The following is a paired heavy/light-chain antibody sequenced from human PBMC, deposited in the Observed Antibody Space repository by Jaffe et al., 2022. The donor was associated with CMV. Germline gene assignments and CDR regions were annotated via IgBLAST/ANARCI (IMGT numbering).Heavy chain of an antibody. CDR3: VREYRPSSGWYRPGPEDHFDL. D-gene: IGHD6-19*01. J-gene: IGHJ2*01. CDR1: GGSISSYY. Sequence: QVQLLESGPGLVKPSETLSLTCTVSGGSISSYYWNWIRQPPGKRLEWIGYIYYSGSTNYNPSLKSRVTISVDTSKNHFSLRLRSVTAADTAVYYCVREYRPSSGWYRPGPEDHFDLWGRGTLVTVSS. CDR2: IYYSGST. V-gene: IGHV4-59*01.
Light chain of an antibody. Sequence: EIVMTQSPATLSVSPGKRATLSCRASQSVNSNLAWYQQKPGQAPRLLIYGASTRATGIPARFSGSGSGTEFTLTISSLQSEDFAVYYCQQYNNWPRTFGQGTKVEI. CDR3: QQYNNWPRT. CDR1: QSVNSN. CDR2: GAS. J-gene: IGKJ1*01. V-gene: IGKV3-15*01.